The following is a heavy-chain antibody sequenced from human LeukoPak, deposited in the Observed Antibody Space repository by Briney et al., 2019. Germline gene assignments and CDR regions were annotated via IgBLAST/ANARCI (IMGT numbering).Heavy chain of an antibody. D-gene: IGHD3-10*01. CDR3: ARGWSGYYYGSGSYYSGNWFDP. CDR2: IYYSGST. V-gene: IGHV4-31*03. CDR1: GGSISSGGYY. J-gene: IGHJ5*02. Sequence: KPSETLSLTCTVSGGSISSGGYYWSWIRQHPGKGLEWIGYIYYSGSTNYNPSLKSRVTISVDTSKNQFSLKLSSVTAADTAVYYCARGWSGYYYGSGSYYSGNWFDPWGQGTLVTVSS.